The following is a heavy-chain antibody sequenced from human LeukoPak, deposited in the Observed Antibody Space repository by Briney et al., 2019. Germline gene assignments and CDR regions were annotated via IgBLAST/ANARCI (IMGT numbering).Heavy chain of an antibody. CDR3: ARVASGYVLDY. D-gene: IGHD5-12*01. CDR2: INHSGST. Sequence: SETLSLTCAVYGGSFSGYYWIWIRQPPGKGLEWIGEINHSGSTNYNPSLKSRVTISVDTYKNQFSLKLSSVTAADTAVYYCARVASGYVLDYWGQGTLVTVSS. V-gene: IGHV4-34*01. CDR1: GGSFSGYY. J-gene: IGHJ4*02.